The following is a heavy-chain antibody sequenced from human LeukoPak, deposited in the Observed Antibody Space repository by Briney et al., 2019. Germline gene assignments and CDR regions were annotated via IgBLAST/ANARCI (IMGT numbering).Heavy chain of an antibody. CDR3: ARRTGYCTATNCYASFDY. CDR1: GVSVNSVSSY. CDR2: VYYSGGI. J-gene: IGHJ4*02. V-gene: IGHV4-61*01. Sequence: PSETLSLTCTVSGVSVNSVSSYWSWLRQPPGKGLEWIGYVYYSGGINYNPSLKSRVTMSLNTSKNQFSLKLSSLTAADTAVYYCARRTGYCTATNCYASFDYWGQGTLVTVSS. D-gene: IGHD2-2*03.